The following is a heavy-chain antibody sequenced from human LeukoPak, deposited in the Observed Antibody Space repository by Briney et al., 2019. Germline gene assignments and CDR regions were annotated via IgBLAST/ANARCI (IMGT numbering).Heavy chain of an antibody. Sequence: SETLSLTCAVSGGSFSGYYWSWIRQPPGKGLGWIGEINHSGSTNYNPSLKSRVTISVDTSKNQFSLKLSSVTAADTAVYYCARGRPSLGDYVDYYYYMDVWGKGTTVTVSS. V-gene: IGHV4-34*01. CDR2: INHSGST. D-gene: IGHD4-17*01. CDR3: ARGRPSLGDYVDYYYYMDV. CDR1: GGSFSGYY. J-gene: IGHJ6*03.